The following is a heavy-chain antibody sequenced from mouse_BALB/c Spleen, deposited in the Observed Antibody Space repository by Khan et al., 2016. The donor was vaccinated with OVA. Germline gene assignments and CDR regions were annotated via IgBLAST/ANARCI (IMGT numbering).Heavy chain of an antibody. CDR3: AGRDYGSSYRGFVY. J-gene: IGHJ3*01. CDR1: GYSFTDYI. Sequence: QVQLKQSGPELVKPGASVKMSCKASGYSFTDYIISWVKRRTGQGLQWIGEIYPGSGSIYSNEKFKGKATLTADKSSNTAYMQLSSLTSEDSAVYFCAGRDYGSSYRGFVYWGQGTLVTVSA. D-gene: IGHD1-1*01. CDR2: IYPGSGSI. V-gene: IGHV1-77*01.